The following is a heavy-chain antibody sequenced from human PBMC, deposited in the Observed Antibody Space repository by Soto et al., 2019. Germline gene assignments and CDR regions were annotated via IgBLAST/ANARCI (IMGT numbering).Heavy chain of an antibody. CDR3: ARGGAHCTNGVCPYYYYYYGMDV. Sequence: SETLSLTCTVSGGSISSGGYYWSWIRQHPGKGLEWIGYIYYSGSTYYNPSLKSRVTISVDTSKNQFSLKLSSVTAADTAVYYCARGGAHCTNGVCPYYYYYYGMDVWGQGTTVTVSS. CDR2: IYYSGST. J-gene: IGHJ6*02. D-gene: IGHD2-8*01. CDR1: GGSISSGGYY. V-gene: IGHV4-31*03.